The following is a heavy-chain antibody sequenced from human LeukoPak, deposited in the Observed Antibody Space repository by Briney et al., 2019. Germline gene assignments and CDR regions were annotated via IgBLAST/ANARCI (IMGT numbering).Heavy chain of an antibody. CDR1: GFPFSYYA. CDR2: ISYDGSNK. J-gene: IGHJ4*02. Sequence: GGSLRLSCVASGFPFSYYAMHWVRQAPGNGLEWVAVISYDGSNKYYADSVKGRFTISRDNSKNTLYLQMNSLRGEDTAVFYCARAPDRIAAAGTIDYWGPGTLVTVSS. V-gene: IGHV3-30-3*01. D-gene: IGHD6-13*01. CDR3: ARAPDRIAAAGTIDY.